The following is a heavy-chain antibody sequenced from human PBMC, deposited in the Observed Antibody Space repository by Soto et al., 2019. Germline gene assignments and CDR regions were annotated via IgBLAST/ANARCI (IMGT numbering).Heavy chain of an antibody. CDR3: ARDSGPYCSSTSCYSYYYMDV. CDR1: GYTFTSYA. CDR2: INAGNGNT. J-gene: IGHJ6*03. D-gene: IGHD2-2*01. V-gene: IGHV1-3*01. Sequence: ASVKVSCKASGYTFTSYAMHWVRQAPGQRLEWMGWINAGNGNTKYSQKFQGRVTITRDTSASTAYMELSSLRSEDTAVYYCARDSGPYCSSTSCYSYYYMDVWGKRTTVTVSS.